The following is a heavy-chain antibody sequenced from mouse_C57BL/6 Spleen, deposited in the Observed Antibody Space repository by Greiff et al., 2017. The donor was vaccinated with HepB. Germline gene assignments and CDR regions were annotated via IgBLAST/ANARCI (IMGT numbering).Heavy chain of an antibody. V-gene: IGHV1-50*01. Sequence: QVQLQQPGAELVKPGASVKLSCKASGYTFTSYWMQWVKQRPGQGLEWIGEIDPSDSYTNYNQKFKGKATLTVDTSSSTAYMQLSSLTSEDSSVYYCARRAYYYGFDDWGQGTTLTVSS. J-gene: IGHJ2*01. CDR1: GYTFTSYW. D-gene: IGHD1-1*01. CDR3: ARRAYYYGFDD. CDR2: IDPSDSYT.